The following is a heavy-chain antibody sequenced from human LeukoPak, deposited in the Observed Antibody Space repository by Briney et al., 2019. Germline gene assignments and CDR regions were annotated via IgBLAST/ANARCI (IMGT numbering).Heavy chain of an antibody. Sequence: ASVKVSCKASGYTFTGYYMHWVRQAPGQGLEWMGWINPNSGGTNYAQKFQGRVTMTRDTSISTAYMELSRLRSDDTAVYYCARVIAVAGYRFDPWGQGTLVTVSS. CDR1: GYTFTGYY. CDR2: INPNSGGT. J-gene: IGHJ5*02. V-gene: IGHV1-2*02. CDR3: ARVIAVAGYRFDP. D-gene: IGHD6-19*01.